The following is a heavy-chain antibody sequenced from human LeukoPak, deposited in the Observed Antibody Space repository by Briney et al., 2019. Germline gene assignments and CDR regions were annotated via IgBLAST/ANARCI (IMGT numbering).Heavy chain of an antibody. V-gene: IGHV4-34*01. J-gene: IGHJ3*02. CDR1: GGSFSGYY. D-gene: IGHD3-9*01. CDR2: INHSGST. Sequence: SETLSLTCAVYGGSFSGYYWSWIRQPPGKGLEWIGEINHSGSTNYNPSLKSRVTISVDTSKNQFSLKLSSVTAADTAVYYCTNQNGLRYFDWTIWGQGTMVTVSS. CDR3: TNQNGLRYFDWTI.